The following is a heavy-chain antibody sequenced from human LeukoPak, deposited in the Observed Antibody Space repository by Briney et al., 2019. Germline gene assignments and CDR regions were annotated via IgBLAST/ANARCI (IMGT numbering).Heavy chain of an antibody. J-gene: IGHJ4*02. CDR2: IYTSGST. D-gene: IGHD6-13*01. V-gene: IGHV4-4*07. Sequence: SETLSLTCTVSGGSISSYYWSWIRQPAGKGLEWIGRIYTSGSTNYNPSLESRVTMSVDTSKNQFSLKLSSVTAADTAVYYCARDVIAAAGKTRGFDYWGQGTLVTVSS. CDR1: GGSISSYY. CDR3: ARDVIAAAGKTRGFDY.